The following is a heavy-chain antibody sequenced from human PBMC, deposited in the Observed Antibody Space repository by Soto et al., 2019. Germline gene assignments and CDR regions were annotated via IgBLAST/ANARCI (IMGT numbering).Heavy chain of an antibody. D-gene: IGHD3-16*02. CDR3: ANEGGSYRGGSFDY. CDR1: GFTFSSYA. J-gene: IGHJ4*02. V-gene: IGHV3-23*01. CDR2: ISGRGGNT. Sequence: EVQLLESGGGLVQPGGSLRLSFAASGFTFSSYAMSWVRQAPGKGLEWVSAISGRGGNTYYADSVKGRFTISRDNSKRELYLRITILRAEDTAVYYSANEGGSYRGGSFDYWGQGTLVTVSS.